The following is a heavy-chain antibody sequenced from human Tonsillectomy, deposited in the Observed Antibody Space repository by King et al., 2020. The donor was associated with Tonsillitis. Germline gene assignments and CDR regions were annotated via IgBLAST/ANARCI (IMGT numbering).Heavy chain of an antibody. V-gene: IGHV3-23*04. J-gene: IGHJ4*02. Sequence: EVQLVESGGGLVQPGGSLRLSCAASGFTFSSYAMSWVRQAPGKGLEWVSAISGSGGSTYYADSVKGRFTISRDNSKNTLYLQMNSLRAEDTAVYYCAKDGLLGYCSSTRCLFTFDSWGQGTLVTVSS. D-gene: IGHD2-2*01. CDR1: GFTFSSYA. CDR3: AKDGLLGYCSSTRCLFTFDS. CDR2: ISGSGGST.